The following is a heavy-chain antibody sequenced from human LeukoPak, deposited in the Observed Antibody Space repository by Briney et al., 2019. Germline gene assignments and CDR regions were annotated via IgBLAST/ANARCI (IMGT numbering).Heavy chain of an antibody. CDR1: GGSISSYY. D-gene: IGHD5-18*01. CDR3: ARASETAMVTL. Sequence: PSETLSLTCTVSGGSISSYYWSWIRQPAGKGLEWIGRIYSTGRVNYNPSLKSRVTMSLDTSKNHISLKLTSVTAADTAIYFCARASETAMVTLWGQGTLVTVSS. J-gene: IGHJ4*02. CDR2: IYSTGRV. V-gene: IGHV4-4*07.